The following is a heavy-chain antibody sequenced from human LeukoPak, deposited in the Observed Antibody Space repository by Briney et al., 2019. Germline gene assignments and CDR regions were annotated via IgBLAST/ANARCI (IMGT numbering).Heavy chain of an antibody. V-gene: IGHV3-30*18. CDR2: GSHDGRNK. D-gene: IGHD6-13*01. CDR3: AKDRDSSTWSFFDF. J-gene: IGHJ4*02. Sequence: PGGSLRLSCAASGFTFSSYAMHWVRQAPGKGLEWVAVGSHDGRNKIYGDSVKGRFTISRDNSKNTVYLQMDNLRPGDTAVYYCAKDRDSSTWSFFDFWGQGTLVTVSS. CDR1: GFTFSSYA.